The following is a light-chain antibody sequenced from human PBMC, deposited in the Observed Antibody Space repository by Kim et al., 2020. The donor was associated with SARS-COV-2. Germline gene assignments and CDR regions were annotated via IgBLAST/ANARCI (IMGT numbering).Light chain of an antibody. CDR2: YDS. CDR3: QVWDSSDDHRVV. CDR1: SIGSKS. Sequence: PGKTARITCGGTSIGSKSVHWYQQKPGPAPVIVISYDSVRPSGIPERFSGSNSGNTATVTISRVEAGDEADYYCQVWDSSDDHRVVFGGGTQLTVL. J-gene: IGLJ2*01. V-gene: IGLV3-21*04.